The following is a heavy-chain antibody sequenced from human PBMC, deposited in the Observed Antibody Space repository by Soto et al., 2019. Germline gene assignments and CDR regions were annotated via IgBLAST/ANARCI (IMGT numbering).Heavy chain of an antibody. Sequence: QVQLVQSGAEVKKPGSSVKVSCKASGGTFSSYTISWVRQAPGQGLEWMGRIIPILGIANYAQKFQGRVTITADKSTSTAYMELRSLRSEDTAVYYCARSIVVVPATYYFDYWGQGTLVTVSS. J-gene: IGHJ4*02. CDR1: GGTFSSYT. D-gene: IGHD2-2*01. CDR2: IIPILGIA. CDR3: ARSIVVVPATYYFDY. V-gene: IGHV1-69*02.